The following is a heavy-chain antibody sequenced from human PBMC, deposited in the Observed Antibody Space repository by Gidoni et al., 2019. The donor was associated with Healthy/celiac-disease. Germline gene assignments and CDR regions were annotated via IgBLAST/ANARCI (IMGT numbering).Heavy chain of an antibody. D-gene: IGHD2-2*01. CDR3: TRALVQGSSKRYFDY. CDR1: GFTFGYYA. V-gene: IGHV3-49*03. J-gene: IGHJ4*02. Sequence: EVQLVESGGGLVQPGRSLRLSCTASGFTFGYYAMSWFRQAPGKGLEWVGFMRSKAYGGTTEYAASVKGRFTISRDDSKSIAYLQMNSLKTEDTAVYYCTRALVQGSSKRYFDYWGQGTLVTVSS. CDR2: MRSKAYGGTT.